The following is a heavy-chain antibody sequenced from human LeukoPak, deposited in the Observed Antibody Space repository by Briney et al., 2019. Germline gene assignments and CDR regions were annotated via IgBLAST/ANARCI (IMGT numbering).Heavy chain of an antibody. V-gene: IGHV4-59*01. D-gene: IGHD3-16*01. CDR1: GGSMTSYY. J-gene: IGHJ4*02. Sequence: KPSETLSRTCTVSGGSMTSYYWSWIRQPPGKGLEWIGYVYYSGGITYNPSLKSRVTISVDTTKNQFSLRLTSVTAADTSVYYCARGGYYFDFWGQGTLVTVSS. CDR2: VYYSGGI. CDR3: ARGGYYFDF.